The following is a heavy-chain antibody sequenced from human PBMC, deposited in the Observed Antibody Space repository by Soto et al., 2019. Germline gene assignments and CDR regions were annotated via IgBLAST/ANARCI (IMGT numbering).Heavy chain of an antibody. J-gene: IGHJ4*02. CDR2: INSDGSST. Sequence: GGSLRLSCAASGFTFSSYWMHWVRQAPGKGLVWVSRINSDGSSTSYADSVKGRFTISRDNAKNTLYLQMNSLRAEDTAVYYCARFRVQLERQDYWGQGTLVTVSS. CDR3: ARFRVQLERQDY. V-gene: IGHV3-74*01. CDR1: GFTFSSYW. D-gene: IGHD1-1*01.